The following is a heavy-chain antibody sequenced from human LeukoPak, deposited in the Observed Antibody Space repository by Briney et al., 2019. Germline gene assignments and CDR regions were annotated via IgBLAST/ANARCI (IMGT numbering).Heavy chain of an antibody. CDR1: GFTFSSYE. J-gene: IGHJ4*02. D-gene: IGHD3-22*01. CDR3: ARDRPHYYDSSGYFDY. V-gene: IGHV3-48*03. CDR2: ISSSGSTI. Sequence: GGSLRLSCAASGFTFSSYEMNWARQAPGKGLEWVSYISSSGSTIYYADSVKGRFTISRDNAKNSLYLQMNSLRAEDTAVYYCARDRPHYYDSSGYFDYSGQGTLVTVSS.